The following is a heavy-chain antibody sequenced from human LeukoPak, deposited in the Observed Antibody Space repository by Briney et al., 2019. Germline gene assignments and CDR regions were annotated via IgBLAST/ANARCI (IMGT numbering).Heavy chain of an antibody. CDR3: ARAHCAGDCDYGMDV. Sequence: PSQTLSLTCTVSGGSISSGGYYWSWIRQHPGKGLEWIAYIYYSGSTYHNPSLKSRLITSVDTSKNQFSLKLSSVTAADTAVYYCARAHCAGDCDYGMDVWGQGTTVTVYS. CDR2: IYYSGST. D-gene: IGHD2-21*02. J-gene: IGHJ6*02. CDR1: GGSISSGGYY. V-gene: IGHV4-31*03.